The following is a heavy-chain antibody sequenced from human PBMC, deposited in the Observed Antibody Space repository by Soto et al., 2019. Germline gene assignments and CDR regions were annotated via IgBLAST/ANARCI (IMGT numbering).Heavy chain of an antibody. Sequence: ASVEVSCEASGYAFHNKFMHWVRQAPAQGLEWMGVINPTTGLTSNAQRFQGRITMTSDTSSSTAYMELSSLRSEDTAVYYCARALRNGYFYGMDIWGQGNTVTVSS. D-gene: IGHD2-8*01. CDR1: GYAFHNKF. CDR2: INPTTGLT. V-gene: IGHV1-46*02. J-gene: IGHJ6*02. CDR3: ARALRNGYFYGMDI.